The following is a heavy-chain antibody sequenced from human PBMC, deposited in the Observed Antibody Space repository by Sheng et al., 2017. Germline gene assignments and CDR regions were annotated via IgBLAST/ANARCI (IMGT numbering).Heavy chain of an antibody. V-gene: IGHV4-34*01. CDR3: ARGPYYYDSSGYYYDRSRYFQH. CDR2: INHSGST. J-gene: IGHJ1*01. D-gene: IGHD3-22*01. Sequence: QVQLQQWGAGLLKPSETLSLTCAVYGGSFSGYYWSWIRQPPGKGLEWIGEINHSGSTNYNPSLKSRVTISVDTSKNQFSLKLSSVTAADTAVYYCARGPYYYDSSGYYYDRSRYFQHWGQGTLVTVSS. CDR1: GGSFSGYY.